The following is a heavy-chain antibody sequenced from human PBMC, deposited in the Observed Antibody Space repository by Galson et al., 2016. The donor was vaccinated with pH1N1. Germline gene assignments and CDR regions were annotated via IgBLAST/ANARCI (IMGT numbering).Heavy chain of an antibody. CDR2: ISPIFGSI. Sequence: SVKVSCKASGGTFSNSAISWVRQAPGQGLEWMGGISPIFGSINYAQRFQGRVTITADIFTNTAYMELSSLRSEDTAIYYCAREGYVNAWFAFWGRGAPVTVSA. V-gene: IGHV1-69*06. CDR3: AREGYVNAWFAF. D-gene: IGHD2-15*01. CDR1: GGTFSNSA. J-gene: IGHJ4*02.